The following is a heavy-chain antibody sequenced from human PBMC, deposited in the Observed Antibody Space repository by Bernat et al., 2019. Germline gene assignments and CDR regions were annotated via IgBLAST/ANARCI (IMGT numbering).Heavy chain of an antibody. CDR1: GFTFSSYA. D-gene: IGHD6-6*01. J-gene: IGHJ4*02. CDR2: ISGSGGST. Sequence: EVQLLESGGGLVQPGGSLRLSCAASGFTFSSYAMSWVRQAPGKGLEWVSAISGSGGSTYYADSVKGRLTISRDNSKNTLYLQMNSLRAEDAAVYYCAKSVYSSSSHYFDYWGQGTLVTVSS. CDR3: AKSVYSSSSHYFDY. V-gene: IGHV3-23*01.